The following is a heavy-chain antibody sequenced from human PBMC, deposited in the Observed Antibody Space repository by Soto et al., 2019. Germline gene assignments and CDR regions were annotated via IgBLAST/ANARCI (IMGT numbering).Heavy chain of an antibody. CDR1: GYSFTSYD. Sequence: ASVKVSCKASGYSFTSYDIEWVRQAAGQGFEWMGWMNANNGNTGYAQKFQGRVTFTRDTSTSTAYMELSSLRSDDTAVYYCARYFPSRDTRAFDLWGQGTEVTVSS. CDR3: ARYFPSRDTRAFDL. V-gene: IGHV1-8*01. D-gene: IGHD2-21*02. CDR2: MNANNGNT. J-gene: IGHJ3*01.